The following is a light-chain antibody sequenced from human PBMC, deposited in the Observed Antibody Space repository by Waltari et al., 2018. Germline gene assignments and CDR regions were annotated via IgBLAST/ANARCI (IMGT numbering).Light chain of an antibody. CDR2: DAS. J-gene: IGKJ1*01. CDR3: QKYESLPAT. V-gene: IGKV3-20*01. CDR1: QSVRKY. Sequence: EIVLTQSPGTLSLSPGERATLSCRASQSVRKYLAWYQQRPGQAPRLLIYDASTRATGIPDMFSGSGFGTDFSLTISRLEPEDFAVYYCQKYESLPATFGQGTKVEIK.